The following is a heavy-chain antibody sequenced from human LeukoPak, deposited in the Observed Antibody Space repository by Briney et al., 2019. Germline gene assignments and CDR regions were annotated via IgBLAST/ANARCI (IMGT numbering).Heavy chain of an antibody. D-gene: IGHD2-15*01. CDR3: ARDHYCSGGSCYWRFDY. J-gene: IGHJ4*02. CDR1: GYTFTGYY. V-gene: IGHV1-2*02. Sequence: ASVKVSCKASGYTFTGYYMHWVRQAPGQGLEWMGWINPNSGGTNYAQKFQGRVTMTRDTSISTAYMELSRLGSDDTAVYYCARDHYCSGGSCYWRFDYWGQGALVTVSS. CDR2: INPNSGGT.